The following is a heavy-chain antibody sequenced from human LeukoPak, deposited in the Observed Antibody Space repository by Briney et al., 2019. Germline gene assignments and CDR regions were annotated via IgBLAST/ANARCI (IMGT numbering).Heavy chain of an antibody. D-gene: IGHD3-22*01. Sequence: GGSLRLSCVASGFTFEDCTMHWVRQAPGKTLEWVSLISCDGTTYYTDSVKGRFTISRDNSKKSLYLQMDTLRSEDTAFYYFVKDVSYESSGHVFEYWGQGTLVTVSS. V-gene: IGHV3-43*01. CDR1: GFTFEDCT. J-gene: IGHJ4*02. CDR2: ISCDGTT. CDR3: VKDVSYESSGHVFEY.